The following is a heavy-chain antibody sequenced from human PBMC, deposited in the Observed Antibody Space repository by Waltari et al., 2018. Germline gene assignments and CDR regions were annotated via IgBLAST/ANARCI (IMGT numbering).Heavy chain of an antibody. J-gene: IGHJ4*02. V-gene: IGHV1-2*02. CDR2: IDPNSGVT. Sequence: QVQLVQSGAEVKRPGASVTVSCKPSGYTFTAYFIHWVRQAPQGLEWMGWIDPNSGVTNYEQKVQGRVTMTRDTSISTTDMDLSNLRSDDTAVYYCARGPSTGAFDYWGQGTLVTVSS. CDR3: ARGPSTGAFDY. CDR1: GYTFTAYF.